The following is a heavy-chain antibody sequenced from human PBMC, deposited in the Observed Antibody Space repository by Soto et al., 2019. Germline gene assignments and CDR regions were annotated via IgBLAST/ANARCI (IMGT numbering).Heavy chain of an antibody. D-gene: IGHD3-10*01. V-gene: IGHV1-69*02. Sequence: QVQLVQSGAEVKKPGSSVKVSCKASGGPFSSFTISWVRQAPGQGLEWMGRIIPILDRTHYAQNFQGRLTVTADKSTSTGFMELAGLTSQDTAVYYCVLRGLAQDLDFWGQGTLVTVSS. J-gene: IGHJ4*02. CDR1: GGPFSSFT. CDR3: VLRGLAQDLDF. CDR2: IIPILDRT.